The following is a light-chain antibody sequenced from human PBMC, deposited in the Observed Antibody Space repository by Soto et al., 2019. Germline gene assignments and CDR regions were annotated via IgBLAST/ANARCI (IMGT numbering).Light chain of an antibody. CDR3: QQYYSTPD. CDR2: WAS. CDR1: QSVLYSSNNKNY. J-gene: IGKJ4*01. Sequence: DIVMTQSPDSLAVSLGERATINCKSSQSVLYSSNNKNYLAWYQQKPGQPPKLLIYWASTRESGVPDRFSGSGSGTDFTLTISSLQAEDVAVYYCQQYYSTPDFGGETMVEIK. V-gene: IGKV4-1*01.